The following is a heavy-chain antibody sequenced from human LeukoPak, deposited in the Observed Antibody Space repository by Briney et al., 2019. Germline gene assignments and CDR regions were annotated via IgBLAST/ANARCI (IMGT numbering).Heavy chain of an antibody. J-gene: IGHJ4*02. CDR2: IKSKTEGGTT. CDR1: GFTFSDAW. Sequence: GGSLRLSCVGSGFTFSDAWMNWVRQPPGKGLEWVGRIKSKTEGGTTDYAAPVKGRFTISRDDSKTTLYLQMNSLKTEDTAVYYCTTAYYYGNSGYHYWGQGTLVTVSS. D-gene: IGHD3-22*01. V-gene: IGHV3-15*01. CDR3: TTAYYYGNSGYHY.